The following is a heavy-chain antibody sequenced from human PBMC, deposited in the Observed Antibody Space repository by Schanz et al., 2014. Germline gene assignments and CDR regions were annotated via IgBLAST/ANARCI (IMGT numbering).Heavy chain of an antibody. CDR2: ISGSGAST. CDR3: AKVRYSSGWRGDYFDE. V-gene: IGHV3-23*01. CDR1: GFTFSSYA. D-gene: IGHD6-25*01. J-gene: IGHJ4*02. Sequence: EVHLLDSGGGLVQPGGSLRLSCAASGFTFSSYAINWVRQAPGKGLEWVSGISGSGASTYYADSVKGRFTISRDNSKNTLYLQMNSLRAEDTAVYYCAKVRYSSGWRGDYFDEWGQGTLVTVSS.